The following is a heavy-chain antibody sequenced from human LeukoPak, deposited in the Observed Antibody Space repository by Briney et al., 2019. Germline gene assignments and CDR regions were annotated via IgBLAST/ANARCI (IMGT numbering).Heavy chain of an antibody. CDR1: GGSITNYY. CDR3: ARERRDGYNSGHAFDI. V-gene: IGHV4-34*01. J-gene: IGHJ3*02. Sequence: SETLSLTCTVSGGSITNYYWSWIRQPPGKGLEWIGEINHSGSTNYNPSLKSRVTISVDTSKNQFSLKLSSVTAADTAVYYCARERRDGYNSGHAFDIWGQGTMVTVSS. CDR2: INHSGST. D-gene: IGHD5-24*01.